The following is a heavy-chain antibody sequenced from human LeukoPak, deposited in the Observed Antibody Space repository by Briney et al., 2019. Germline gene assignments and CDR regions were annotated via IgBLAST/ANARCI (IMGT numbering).Heavy chain of an antibody. J-gene: IGHJ4*02. CDR2: IYHSGST. CDR1: GYSISSGYY. CDR3: ARVGGGARDY. D-gene: IGHD3-16*01. Sequence: PSQTLSLTCTVSGYSISSGYYWGWIRQPPGKGLEWIGSIYHSGSTYYNPSLKSRVTISVDTSKNQFSLKLSSVTAADTAVYYCARVGGGARDYWGQGTLVTVSS. V-gene: IGHV4-38-2*02.